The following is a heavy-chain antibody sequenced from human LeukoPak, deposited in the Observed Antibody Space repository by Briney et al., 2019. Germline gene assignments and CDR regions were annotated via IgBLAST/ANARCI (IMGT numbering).Heavy chain of an antibody. J-gene: IGHJ6*03. CDR2: INTNTGNP. D-gene: IGHD6-13*01. CDR3: AREAYMSSSWYVPENYYYYMDV. CDR1: GYTFTSYG. V-gene: IGHV7-4-1*02. Sequence: ASVKVSCKASGYTFTSYGISWVRQAPGQGLEWMGWINTNTGNPTYAQGFTGRFVFSLDTSVSTAYLQISSLKAEDTAVYYCAREAYMSSSWYVPENYYYYMDVWGKGTTVTVSS.